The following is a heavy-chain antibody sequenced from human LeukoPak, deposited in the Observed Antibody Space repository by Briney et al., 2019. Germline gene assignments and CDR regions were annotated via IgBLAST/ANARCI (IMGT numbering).Heavy chain of an antibody. V-gene: IGHV4-31*03. CDR1: GGSISSGGYY. J-gene: IGHJ3*02. CDR2: IYYSGST. CDR3: ARDSPDYYGSGSYYAFDI. Sequence: PSETLSLTCTVSGGSISSGGYYWSWIRQHPGKGLEWIGYIYYSGSTYYNPSLKSRVTISVDTSMNQFSLKLSSVTAADTAVYYCARDSPDYYGSGSYYAFDIWGQGTMVTVSS. D-gene: IGHD3-10*01.